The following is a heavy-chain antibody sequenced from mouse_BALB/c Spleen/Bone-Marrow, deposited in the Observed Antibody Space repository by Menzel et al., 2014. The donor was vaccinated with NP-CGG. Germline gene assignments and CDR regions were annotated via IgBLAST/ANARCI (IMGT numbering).Heavy chain of an antibody. CDR3: ARRGTYGSSPYDYAMDY. J-gene: IGHJ4*01. Sequence: VQLQQSGPELEKPGASVKISCKAPGYSFTGYNMNWVKQSNGKSLEWIGNIDPYYGGTSYNQKFKGKATLTVDKSSSTAYMQLKSLTSEDSAVYYCARRGTYGSSPYDYAMDYWGQGTSVTVSS. CDR2: IDPYYGGT. V-gene: IGHV1-39*01. CDR1: GYSFTGYN. D-gene: IGHD1-1*01.